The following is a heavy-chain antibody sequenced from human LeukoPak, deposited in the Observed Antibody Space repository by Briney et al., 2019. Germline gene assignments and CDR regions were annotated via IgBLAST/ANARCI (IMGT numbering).Heavy chain of an antibody. CDR1: GFTVSSNY. D-gene: IGHD2-21*01. J-gene: IGHJ4*02. V-gene: IGHV3-23*01. CDR2: ISGSGGAT. Sequence: GRSLRLSCAASGFTVSSNYMSWVRQAPGKGLEWVSGISGSGGATYSADSVKGRFTISRDNPKNTLYLQMNSLRAEDTAVYYCAADCGNFDHFYYWGQGTLVTVSS. CDR3: AADCGNFDHFYY.